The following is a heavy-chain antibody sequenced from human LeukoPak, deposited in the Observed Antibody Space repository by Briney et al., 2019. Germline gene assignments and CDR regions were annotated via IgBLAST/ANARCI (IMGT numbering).Heavy chain of an antibody. V-gene: IGHV3-30*18. D-gene: IGHD6-19*01. J-gene: IGHJ4*02. CDR2: ISDDGSNK. CDR1: GFTFSNYA. Sequence: GGSLRLSCAASGFTFSNYAMHWVRQAPGKGLEWVAVISDDGSNKYYGDSVKGRFTVSRDNSKNTVYLQMNSLRAEDTAVYYCAKDRYSSGWYSDFDYWGQGTLVTVSS. CDR3: AKDRYSSGWYSDFDY.